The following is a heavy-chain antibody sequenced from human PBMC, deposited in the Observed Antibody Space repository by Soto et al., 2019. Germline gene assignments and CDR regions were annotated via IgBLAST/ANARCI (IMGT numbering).Heavy chain of an antibody. CDR3: ARDAPFYYASGNHDGFAAFDI. CDR1: GGSISSGNYS. D-gene: IGHD3-10*01. CDR2: IYHSGST. V-gene: IGHV4-30-2*01. Sequence: QLQLQESGSGLVKPSQTLSLTCAVSGGSISSGNYSWSWIRQPPGKGLEWIGYIYHSGSTYYNPSLKSRVTISIDRSKNQFSLKLSSVTAADTAVYYCARDAPFYYASGNHDGFAAFDIWGQGTMVTVSS. J-gene: IGHJ3*02.